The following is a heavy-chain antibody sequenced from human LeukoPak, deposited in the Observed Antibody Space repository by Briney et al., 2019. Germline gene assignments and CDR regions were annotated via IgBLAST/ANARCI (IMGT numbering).Heavy chain of an antibody. Sequence: GGSLRLSCAASGFTVSSNYMSWVRQAPGKGLEWVSVIYGGGSTYYADSVKGRFTISRDNSKNTLYLQMNSLRAEDTAVYYCARGRGPMQWLAFDYWGQGTLVTVSS. J-gene: IGHJ4*02. CDR2: IYGGGST. CDR1: GFTVSSNY. D-gene: IGHD6-19*01. V-gene: IGHV3-66*01. CDR3: ARGRGPMQWLAFDY.